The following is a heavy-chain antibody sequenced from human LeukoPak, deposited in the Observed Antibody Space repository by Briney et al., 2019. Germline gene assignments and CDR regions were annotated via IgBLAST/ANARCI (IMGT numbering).Heavy chain of an antibody. CDR3: ARDLGPAENYDFWSGYYTRSAFDV. CDR1: GFTVSSNY. Sequence: GGSLRLSCAASGFTVSSNYMSWVRQAPGKGLEWVSVIYSGGSTYYADSVKGRFTISRGNAKNSLFLQMNSLRAEDTAVYYCARDLGPAENYDFWSGYYTRSAFDVWGQGTVVTVSS. D-gene: IGHD3-3*01. CDR2: IYSGGST. V-gene: IGHV3-53*01. J-gene: IGHJ3*01.